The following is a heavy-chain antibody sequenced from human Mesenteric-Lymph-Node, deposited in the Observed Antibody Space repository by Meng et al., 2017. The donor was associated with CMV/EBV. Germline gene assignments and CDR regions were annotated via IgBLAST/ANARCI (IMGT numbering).Heavy chain of an antibody. D-gene: IGHD6-19*01. CDR3: ASGLRLYSSGWFYFDY. CDR2: ISSSGSTI. CDR1: GFTFSYYY. Sequence: GESLKISCAASGFTFSYYYMSWIRQAPGKGLEWVSYISSSGSTIYYADSVKGRFTISRDNAKNSLYLQMNSLRAEDTAVYYCASGLRLYSSGWFYFDYWGQGTLVTVSS. J-gene: IGHJ4*02. V-gene: IGHV3-11*01.